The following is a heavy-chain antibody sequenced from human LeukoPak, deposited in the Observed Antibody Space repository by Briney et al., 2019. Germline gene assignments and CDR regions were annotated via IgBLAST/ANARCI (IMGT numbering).Heavy chain of an antibody. V-gene: IGHV4-59*01. CDR2: IYYSGST. D-gene: IGHD3-16*01. CDR1: GFSFSDYE. J-gene: IGHJ4*02. Sequence: GSLRLSCAASGFSFSDYEMNWVRQAPGKGLEWLGYIYYSGSTNYNPSLKSRVTISVDTSKNQFSLKLSSVTAADTAVYYCARVITVRGVIFDYWGQGTLVTVSS. CDR3: ARVITVRGVIFDY.